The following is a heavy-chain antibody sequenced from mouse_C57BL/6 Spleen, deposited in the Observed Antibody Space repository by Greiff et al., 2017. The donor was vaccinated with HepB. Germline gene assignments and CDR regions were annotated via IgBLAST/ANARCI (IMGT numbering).Heavy chain of an antibody. CDR1: GFTFTSYW. V-gene: IGHV1-50*01. J-gene: IGHJ3*01. D-gene: IGHD1-1*01. CDR3: ARRYYGSSYFAY. CDR2: SDPSDSYT. Sequence: GQLPPPGAELVKPGASVKLSCKASGFTFTSYWMPWVKQRPGPGLEWIGESDPSDSYTNYNQKFKGKATLTVDTSSSTAYMQLSSLTSEDSAVYYCARRYYGSSYFAYWGQGTLVTVSA.